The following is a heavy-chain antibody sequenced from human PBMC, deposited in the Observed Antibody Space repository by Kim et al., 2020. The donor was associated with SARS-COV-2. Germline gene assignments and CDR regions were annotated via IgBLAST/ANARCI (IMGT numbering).Heavy chain of an antibody. CDR2: ISYDGSNK. J-gene: IGHJ6*02. CDR3: AKVPGRAIKFEAPTYYYYGMDV. CDR1: GFTFSSYG. D-gene: IGHD3-10*01. Sequence: GGSLRLSCAASGFTFSSYGMHWVRQAPGKGLEWVAVISYDGSNKYYADSVKGRFTISRDNSKNTLYLQMNSLRAEDTAVYYCAKVPGRAIKFEAPTYYYYGMDVWGHGTTVTVSS. V-gene: IGHV3-30*18.